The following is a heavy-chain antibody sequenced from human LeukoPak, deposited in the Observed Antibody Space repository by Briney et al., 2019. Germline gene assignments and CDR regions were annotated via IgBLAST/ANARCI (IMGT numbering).Heavy chain of an antibody. CDR3: AREVLIVVEPAANTIDY. Sequence: GGSLRLSCAASGFTFRDYTMNWVRQAPGKGLEWVSAINKSGTFIKYADSVKGRFTVSRDNARNSLFLQMNNLRVEDTAVYFCAREVLIVVEPAANTIDYWGQGTRVTVSS. CDR2: INKSGTFI. CDR1: GFTFRDYT. V-gene: IGHV3-21*01. D-gene: IGHD2-15*01. J-gene: IGHJ4*02.